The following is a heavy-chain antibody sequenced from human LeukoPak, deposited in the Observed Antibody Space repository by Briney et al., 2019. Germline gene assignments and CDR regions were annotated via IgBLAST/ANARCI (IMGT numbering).Heavy chain of an antibody. J-gene: IGHJ4*02. CDR1: GFTFSDYQ. D-gene: IGHD1-26*01. Sequence: GGSLRLSCAASGFTFSDYQMSWIRQAPGKGLEWISYISGSSSGIYYADSVKGRFTISRDNAKNSLYLQMNSLSAEDTAVYYCARSASGSYLPYWGQGTLATVSS. V-gene: IGHV3-11*01. CDR2: ISGSSSGI. CDR3: ARSASGSYLPY.